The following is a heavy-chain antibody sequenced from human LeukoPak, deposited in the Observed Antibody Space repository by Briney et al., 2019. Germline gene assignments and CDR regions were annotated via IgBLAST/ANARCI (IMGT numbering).Heavy chain of an antibody. CDR2: IYYSGST. V-gene: IGHV4-59*01. CDR3: ARGVDYTNPLIDYYYYMDV. Sequence: SETLSLTCTVSGGSISSYYWSWIRQPPGKGLGWIGYIYYSGSTNYNPSLKSRVTISVDTSKNQFSLKLCSVTAADTAVYYCARGVDYTNPLIDYYYYMDVWGKGTTVTVSS. CDR1: GGSISSYY. J-gene: IGHJ6*03. D-gene: IGHD4-11*01.